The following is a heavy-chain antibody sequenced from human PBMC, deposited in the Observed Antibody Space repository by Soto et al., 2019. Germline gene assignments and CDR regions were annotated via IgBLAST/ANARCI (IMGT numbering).Heavy chain of an antibody. J-gene: IGHJ4*02. CDR3: ARGEFLSYDDY. CDR1: XYTFTXYA. D-gene: IGHD3-16*01. Sequence: QVQLVQSGAEVKKPGASVKVXXXXSXYTFTXYAMHWVRQAPGQRLEWMGWINAGNGNTKYSQKFQGRVTITRDTSASTAYMELSSLRSEDTAVYYCARGEFLSYDDYWGQGTLVTVSS. V-gene: IGHV1-3*01. CDR2: INAGNGNT.